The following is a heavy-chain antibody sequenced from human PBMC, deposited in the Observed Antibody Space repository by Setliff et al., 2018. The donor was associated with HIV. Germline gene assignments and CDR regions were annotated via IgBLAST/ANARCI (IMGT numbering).Heavy chain of an antibody. Sequence: GGSLRLSCEASGFTFSTYSMNWVRQAPGKGLEWVSSISSSSRSKYYADSVKGRFTISRDNAKNSLYLQMNSLSAEDTAVYYCAKDHATSSWFTALLDYWGQGALVTVSS. D-gene: IGHD6-13*01. CDR3: AKDHATSSWFTALLDY. CDR2: ISSSSRSK. V-gene: IGHV3-21*04. J-gene: IGHJ4*02. CDR1: GFTFSTYS.